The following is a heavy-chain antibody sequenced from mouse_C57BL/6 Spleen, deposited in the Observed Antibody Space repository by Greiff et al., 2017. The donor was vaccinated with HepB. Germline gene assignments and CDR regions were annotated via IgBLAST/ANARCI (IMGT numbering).Heavy chain of an antibody. CDR3: ARNRGDMVTPYFDY. CDR2: IYPGDGGT. V-gene: IGHV1-82*01. J-gene: IGHJ2*01. D-gene: IGHD2-2*01. CDR1: GYAFSSSW. Sequence: QVQLKESGPELVKPGASVKISCKASGYAFSSSWMNWVKQRPGKGLEWIGRIYPGDGGTNYNGKFKGKATLTADKSSSTAYMQLSSLTSEDSAVYFCARNRGDMVTPYFDYWGQGTTLTVSS.